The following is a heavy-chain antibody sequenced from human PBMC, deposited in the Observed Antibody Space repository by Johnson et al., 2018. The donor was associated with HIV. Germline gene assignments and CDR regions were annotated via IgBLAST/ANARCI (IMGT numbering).Heavy chain of an antibody. CDR3: ARAFGSAFDI. V-gene: IGHV3-33*08. D-gene: IGHD1-14*01. Sequence: QMLLVESGGVVVQPGGSLRLSCETSRFTFDDYAMHWVRQAPGKGLEWVADIKCDGSEKYYVDSVKGRLTISRDNSKNTLYLQMNSLRAEDTAVYYCARAFGSAFDIWGQGTMVTVSS. CDR2: IKCDGSEK. J-gene: IGHJ3*02. CDR1: RFTFDDYA.